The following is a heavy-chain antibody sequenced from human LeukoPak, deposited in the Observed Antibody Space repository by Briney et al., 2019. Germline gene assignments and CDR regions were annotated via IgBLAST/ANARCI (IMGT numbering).Heavy chain of an antibody. CDR2: INPSGGST. D-gene: IGHD1-7*01. CDR1: GYTFTSYY. V-gene: IGHV1-46*01. Sequence: ASVKVSCKASGYTFTSYYIHWVRQAPGQGLEWMGIINPSGGSTSYAQRFQGRVTMTRDTSTSTVYMELSSLRSEDTAVYYSAREDGTIHYYYYGMDVWGQGTTVTVSS. CDR3: AREDGTIHYYYYGMDV. J-gene: IGHJ6*02.